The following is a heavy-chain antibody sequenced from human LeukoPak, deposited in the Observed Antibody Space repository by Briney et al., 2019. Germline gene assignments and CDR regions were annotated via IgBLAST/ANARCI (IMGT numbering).Heavy chain of an antibody. D-gene: IGHD3-10*01. J-gene: IGHJ4*02. CDR2: IYYSGST. CDR3: ARNPITMVRGVIRPPYYFDY. CDR1: GXSISSYY. V-gene: IGHV4-59*01. Sequence: SETLSLTCTVSGXSISSYYWSWIRQPPGKGLEWIGYIYYSGSTNYNPSLKSRVTISVDTSKNQFSLKLSSVTAADTAVYYCARNPITMVRGVIRPPYYFDYWGQGTLVTVSS.